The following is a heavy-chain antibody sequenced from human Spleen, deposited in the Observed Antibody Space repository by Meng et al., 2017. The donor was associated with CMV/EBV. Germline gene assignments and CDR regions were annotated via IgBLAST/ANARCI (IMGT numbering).Heavy chain of an antibody. J-gene: IGHJ4*02. CDR3: ANSGLSGRTR. Sequence: GESLKISCAASAFTFSNYGMSWVRQVPGKGLEWVSAISGSGDSTYYADSVKGRFTISRDNSKSTLYLQMNSLRAEDTALYYCANSGLSGRTRWGQGTLVTVSS. V-gene: IGHV3-23*01. CDR1: AFTFSNYG. CDR2: ISGSGDST.